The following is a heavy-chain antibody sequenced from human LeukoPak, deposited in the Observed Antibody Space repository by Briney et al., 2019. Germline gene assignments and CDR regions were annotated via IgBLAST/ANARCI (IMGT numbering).Heavy chain of an antibody. J-gene: IGHJ4*02. V-gene: IGHV1-8*01. D-gene: IGHD3-22*01. Sequence: ASVKVSCEASGYTFTSYDINWVRQATGQGLEWMGWMNPNSGNTGYAQKFQGRVTMTRNTSISTAYMELSSLRPEDTAVYYCARGGYDSSGFDFDYWGEGTLVTVSS. CDR3: ARGGYDSSGFDFDY. CDR1: GYTFTSYD. CDR2: MNPNSGNT.